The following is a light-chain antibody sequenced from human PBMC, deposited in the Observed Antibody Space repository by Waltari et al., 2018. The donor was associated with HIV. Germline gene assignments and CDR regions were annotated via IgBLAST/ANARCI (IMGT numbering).Light chain of an antibody. J-gene: IGKJ4*01. CDR2: WAS. Sequence: DIVMTQSPDSLAVSLGETVSINCKSSRSVLYHSDNQNYLAWYQQKPGQAPRVIISWASNREGMVPSAIPALGVPERFSGSGSGNNFSLTISGLQEDDVAIYYCQQYYSLPPTFGGGTRVERK. CDR1: RSVLYHSDNQNY. CDR3: QQYYSLPPT. V-gene: IGKV4-1*01.